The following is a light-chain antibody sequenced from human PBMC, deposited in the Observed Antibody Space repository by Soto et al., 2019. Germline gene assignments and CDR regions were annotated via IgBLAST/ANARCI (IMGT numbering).Light chain of an antibody. CDR3: CSYAGSGLGV. J-gene: IGLJ2*01. Sequence: QSVLTQPASVAGSPGQSITISCTGASSDVGSYNLVSWYQQHPGKAPKLMFYEVSQRPSGVSNRFSGSKSGNTASLTISGLQAEDEADYYCCSYAGSGLGVFGGGIKLTVL. V-gene: IGLV2-23*02. CDR2: EVS. CDR1: SSDVGSYNL.